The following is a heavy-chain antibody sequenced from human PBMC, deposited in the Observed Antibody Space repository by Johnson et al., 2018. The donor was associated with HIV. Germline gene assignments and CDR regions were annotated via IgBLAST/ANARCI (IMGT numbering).Heavy chain of an antibody. V-gene: IGHV3-66*01. CDR3: ARSGYGSGSTHDAFDI. J-gene: IGHJ3*02. CDR1: GISVTRNY. D-gene: IGHD3-10*01. Sequence: VQLVESGGGLVQPGGSLRLSCAGSGISVTRNYMSWVRQAPGKGLEWVSLIYSGGSTYYADSVKGRFTISRDNSKNTLYLQMNSLRAEDTAVYYCARSGYGSGSTHDAFDIWGQGTMVTVSS. CDR2: IYSGGST.